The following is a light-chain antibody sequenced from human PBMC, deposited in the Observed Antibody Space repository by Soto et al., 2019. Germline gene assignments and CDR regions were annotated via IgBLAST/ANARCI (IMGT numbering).Light chain of an antibody. CDR2: GAS. Sequence: EIVLTRSPGTLSLSPGDRATLSCRASQSVSSSDLAWYQQKPGQAPRLLIYGASTRATGIPDRFSGSGSGTDFTLTISRLEPEDFAVYYCKQYGGSPLYTFGQGTNVDIK. J-gene: IGKJ2*01. CDR1: QSVSSSD. V-gene: IGKV3-20*01. CDR3: KQYGGSPLYT.